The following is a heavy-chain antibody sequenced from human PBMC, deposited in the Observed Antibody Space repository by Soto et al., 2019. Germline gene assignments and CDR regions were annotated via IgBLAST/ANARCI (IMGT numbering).Heavy chain of an antibody. V-gene: IGHV4-4*02. CDR2: VYHTGDT. CDR1: GGTVASSHC. J-gene: IGHJ5*02. CDR3: AREIATAGGKNYFDP. D-gene: IGHD1-7*01. Sequence: PSETLSLTCGVSGGTVASSHCWSWVRQSPGGGLEWIGNVYHTGDTNLNPSLQSRVTISVDKSNNQFSLRLNSLTAADTAVYFCAREIATAGGKNYFDPWGPGTLASGS.